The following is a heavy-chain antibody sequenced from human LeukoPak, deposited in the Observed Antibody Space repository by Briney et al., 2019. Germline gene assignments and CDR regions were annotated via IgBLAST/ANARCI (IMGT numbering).Heavy chain of an antibody. Sequence: NPGGSLRLSCAASGFTFTNAYMTWVRQAPGRGLEWVGRIKSKTDGGTTDYAAPVKGRFTISRDESKNTVYLEMNSLKTEDTAVYYCAKAAANYYGSGSVDYWGQGTLVTVSS. D-gene: IGHD3-10*01. J-gene: IGHJ4*02. CDR1: GFTFTNAY. CDR3: AKAAANYYGSGSVDY. CDR2: IKSKTDGGTT. V-gene: IGHV3-15*01.